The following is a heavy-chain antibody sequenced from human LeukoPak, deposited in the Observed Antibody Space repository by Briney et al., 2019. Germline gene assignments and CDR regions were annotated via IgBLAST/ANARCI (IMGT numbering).Heavy chain of an antibody. J-gene: IGHJ4*02. D-gene: IGHD1-26*01. CDR3: ARDGSWELGNFDY. Sequence: GGSLRLSCAASGFTFSSYAMSWVRQAPGKGLEWVSYISSSSSTIYYADSVKGRFTISRDNAKNSLYLQMNSLRDEGTAVYYCARDGSWELGNFDYWGQGTLVTVSS. CDR1: GFTFSSYA. V-gene: IGHV3-48*02. CDR2: ISSSSSTI.